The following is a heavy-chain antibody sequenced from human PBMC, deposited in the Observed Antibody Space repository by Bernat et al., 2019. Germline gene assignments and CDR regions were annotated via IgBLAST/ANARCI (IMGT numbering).Heavy chain of an antibody. CDR2: ISAYNGNT. V-gene: IGHV1-18*01. Sequence: QVQLVQSGAEVKKPGASVKVSCKASGYTFTSYGISWVRQAPGQGLEWMGWISAYNGNTNYAQKLQGRVTMTTDTSTSTAYMELRSLGSDDTAVYYCARKYRLDYYYYYGMDVLGQGTTVTVSS. D-gene: IGHD6-6*01. J-gene: IGHJ6*02. CDR1: GYTFTSYG. CDR3: ARKYRLDYYYYYGMDV.